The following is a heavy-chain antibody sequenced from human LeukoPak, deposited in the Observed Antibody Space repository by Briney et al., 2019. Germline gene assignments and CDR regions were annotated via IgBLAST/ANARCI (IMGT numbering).Heavy chain of an antibody. CDR3: ARGDDDYWRGYFSDP. Sequence: GGSLRLSCEASGFTFSDYYMTWIRQAPGKRLEWVSYISSSSSTIFYADSVKGRLTISRDNAKNSLYLHMSSLTAEDTAVYYCARGDDDYWRGYFSDPWGQGTLVTVSS. J-gene: IGHJ5*02. V-gene: IGHV3-11*04. CDR2: ISSSSSTI. CDR1: GFTFSDYY. D-gene: IGHD3-3*01.